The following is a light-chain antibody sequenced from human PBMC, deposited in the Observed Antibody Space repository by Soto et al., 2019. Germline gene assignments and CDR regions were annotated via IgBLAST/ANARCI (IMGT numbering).Light chain of an antibody. CDR2: DAS. V-gene: IGKV3-11*01. Sequence: EIVLTQSPATLSLSPGERATLSCRASQSVSSYLAWYQQKPGQAPRLLIYDASKRVTGIPARFSGSGSGTDFTLTISSLEPEDFAVYYCQQRSNWPPDTFGPGTKVDIK. CDR3: QQRSNWPPDT. J-gene: IGKJ3*01. CDR1: QSVSSY.